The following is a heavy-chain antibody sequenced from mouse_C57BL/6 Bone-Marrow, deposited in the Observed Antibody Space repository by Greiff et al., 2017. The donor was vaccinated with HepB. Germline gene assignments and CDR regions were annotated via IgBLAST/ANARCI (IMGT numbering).Heavy chain of an antibody. V-gene: IGHV1-82*01. CDR1: GYAFSSSW. CDR2: IYPGDGDT. J-gene: IGHJ2*01. D-gene: IGHD3-2*02. CDR3: ASPRQLRPYYFDY. Sequence: QVQLKQSGPELVKPGASVKISCKASGYAFSSSWMNWVKQRPGKGLEWIGRIYPGDGDTNYNGKFKGKATLTADKSSSTAYMQLSSLTSEDSAVYFCASPRQLRPYYFDYWGQGTTLTVSS.